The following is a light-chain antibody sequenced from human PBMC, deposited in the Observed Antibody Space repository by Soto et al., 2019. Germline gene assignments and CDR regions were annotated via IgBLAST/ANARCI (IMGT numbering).Light chain of an antibody. J-gene: IGKJ4*01. V-gene: IGKV3-15*01. CDR2: GAS. CDR1: QNIGNN. Sequence: EIEMPQSPATLSVSPAERVTLSCRSRQNIGNNFAWYLQKPGQAPRLLINGASTRAAGIPARFSGSGSGTEFTLTISSLQSEDFAVYYCQQYNNWQLTFGEGTKVEIK. CDR3: QQYNNWQLT.